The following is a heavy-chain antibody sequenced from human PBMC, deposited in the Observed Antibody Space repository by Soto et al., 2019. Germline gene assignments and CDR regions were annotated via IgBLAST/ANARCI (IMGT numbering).Heavy chain of an antibody. V-gene: IGHV3-23*01. D-gene: IGHD5-18*01. J-gene: IGHJ6*02. CDR3: AKDPAATVTHYYGMDV. Sequence: GGSLRLSCAASGFTFSSYAMSWVRQAPGKGLEWVSAISGSGGSTYYADSVKGRFTISRDNSKNTLYLQMNSLRAEATAVYYCAKDPAATVTHYYGMDVWGQGTTVTVSS. CDR2: ISGSGGST. CDR1: GFTFSSYA.